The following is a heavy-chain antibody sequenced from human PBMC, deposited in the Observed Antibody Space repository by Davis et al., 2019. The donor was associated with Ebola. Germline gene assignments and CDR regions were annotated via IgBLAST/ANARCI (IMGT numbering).Heavy chain of an antibody. CDR3: ARRHDYGGNGFDY. V-gene: IGHV5-51*01. D-gene: IGHD4-23*01. CDR2: IYPGDSDT. J-gene: IGHJ4*02. CDR1: GYSFTSYW. Sequence: PGGSLRLSCKGSGYSFTSYWISWVRQMPGKGLEWMGIIYPGDSDTRYSPSFQGQVTISADKSISTAYLQWSSLKASDTAMYYCARRHDYGGNGFDYWGQGTPVTVSS.